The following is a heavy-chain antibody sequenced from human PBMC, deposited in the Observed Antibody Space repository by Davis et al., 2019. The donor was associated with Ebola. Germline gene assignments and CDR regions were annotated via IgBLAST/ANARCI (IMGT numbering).Heavy chain of an antibody. CDR1: GYTFTGYY. Sequence: ASVKVSCKASGYTFTGYYMHWVRQAPGQGLEWMGWINPNSGGTNYAQKFQVRVTMTRDTSISTAYMELSRLRSDDTAVYYCARDRVAAAGTRYYYGMDVWGQGTTVTVSS. D-gene: IGHD6-13*01. J-gene: IGHJ6*02. V-gene: IGHV1-2*02. CDR2: INPNSGGT. CDR3: ARDRVAAAGTRYYYGMDV.